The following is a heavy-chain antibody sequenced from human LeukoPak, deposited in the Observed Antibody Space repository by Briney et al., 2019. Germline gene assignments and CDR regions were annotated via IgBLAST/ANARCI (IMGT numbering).Heavy chain of an antibody. CDR3: ARAGYNEIAYYFDY. J-gene: IGHJ4*02. V-gene: IGHV4-59*01. CDR1: GGSISSYY. D-gene: IGHD1-14*01. Sequence: SETLSLTCTVSGGSISSYYWSWIRQPPGKGLEWIGYIYYSGSTNYNSSLKSRVTISVDTSKNQFSLKLSSVTAADTAVYYCARAGYNEIAYYFDYWGQGTLVTVSS. CDR2: IYYSGST.